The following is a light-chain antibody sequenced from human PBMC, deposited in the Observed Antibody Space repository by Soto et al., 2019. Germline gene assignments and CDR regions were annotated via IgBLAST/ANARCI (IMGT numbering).Light chain of an antibody. Sequence: EIVLTQSPGTLSLSPGERATLSCRASQSVSSISLAWYQQKPGQAPRLLIYGASRRATGIPDRFSGSGSGTDFTLSISRLEPEDFAVYYCQQYDTSPQRGYTFGQGTKLEIK. J-gene: IGKJ2*01. CDR3: QQYDTSPQRGYT. V-gene: IGKV3-20*01. CDR2: GAS. CDR1: QSVSSIS.